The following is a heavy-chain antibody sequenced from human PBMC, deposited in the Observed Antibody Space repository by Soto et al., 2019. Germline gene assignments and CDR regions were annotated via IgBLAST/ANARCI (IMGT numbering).Heavy chain of an antibody. J-gene: IGHJ4*02. CDR1: GFTFSSYG. CDR2: SSATGAGT. D-gene: IGHD1-7*01. Sequence: EVQLLESGGGLVQPGGSLRLSCAASGFTFSSYGMTWVRQAPGKGLEWVSFSSATGAGTYYADSVKRRFTFSRDNSKNTLYLPMTSLRADDTAVYYCAKDRRAGGNYGFYSDFWGQGALVIVSS. CDR3: AKDRRAGGNYGFYSDF. V-gene: IGHV3-23*01.